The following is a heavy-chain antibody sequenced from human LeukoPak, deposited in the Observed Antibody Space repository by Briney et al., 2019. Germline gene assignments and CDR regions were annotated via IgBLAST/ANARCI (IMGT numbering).Heavy chain of an antibody. CDR1: GFTFSSYG. V-gene: IGHV3-30*18. J-gene: IGHJ4*02. CDR2: ISYDGSNK. Sequence: GGSLRLSCAASGFTFSSYGMHWVRQAPGKGLEWVAVISYDGSNKFYAGSVKGQFTISRDNSRNTLYLQMNSLRAEDTAVYYCAKDIMTTVTTADYWGQGTLVTVFS. D-gene: IGHD4-11*01. CDR3: AKDIMTTVTTADY.